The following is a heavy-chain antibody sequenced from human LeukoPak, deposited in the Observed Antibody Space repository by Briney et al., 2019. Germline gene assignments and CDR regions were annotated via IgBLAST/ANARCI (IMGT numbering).Heavy chain of an antibody. CDR2: IYYSGST. CDR1: GGSISSSSYY. J-gene: IGHJ4*02. V-gene: IGHV4-39*07. Sequence: PSETLSLTCTVSGGSISSSSYYWGWIRQPPGKGLEWIGSIYYSGSTYYNPSLKSRVTISVDTSKNQFSLKLSSVTAADTAVYYCARESPRLSGSYSYGEYYFDYWGQGTLVTVSS. CDR3: ARESPRLSGSYSYGEYYFDY. D-gene: IGHD1-26*01.